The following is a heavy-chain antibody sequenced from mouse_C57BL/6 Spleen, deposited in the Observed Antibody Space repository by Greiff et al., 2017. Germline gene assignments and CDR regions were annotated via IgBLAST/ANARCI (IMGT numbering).Heavy chain of an antibody. Sequence: VQLQQPGAELVMPGASVKLSCKASGYTFTSYWMHWVKQRPGQGLEWIGEIDPSDSYTKYNQKFKGKSTLTVDKSSSASYMQPSSLTSEDSAVYYCARSTMVTTGGYYFDYWGQGTTLTVSS. J-gene: IGHJ2*01. D-gene: IGHD2-2*01. CDR2: IDPSDSYT. CDR1: GYTFTSYW. CDR3: ARSTMVTTGGYYFDY. V-gene: IGHV1-69*01.